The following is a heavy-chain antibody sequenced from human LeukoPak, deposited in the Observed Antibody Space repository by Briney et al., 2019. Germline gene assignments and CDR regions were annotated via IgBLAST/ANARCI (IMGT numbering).Heavy chain of an antibody. V-gene: IGHV3-23*01. Sequence: GGSLRLSCAAPGLSFSTFAMTWVRQGPARGLEWVSSIRGNGETVYADPVKGPFTLSSDSSRNTVYLQLNNLRVEDTAIYYCARASWVSSTDAVRWGQGTLVTVSS. D-gene: IGHD3-16*01. CDR3: ARASWVSSTDAVR. CDR2: IRGNGET. CDR1: GLSFSTFA. J-gene: IGHJ4*02.